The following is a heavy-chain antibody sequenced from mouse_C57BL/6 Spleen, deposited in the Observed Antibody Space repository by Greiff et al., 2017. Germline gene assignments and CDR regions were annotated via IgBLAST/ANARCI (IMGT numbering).Heavy chain of an antibody. CDR2: ISSGSSTI. CDR3: ARHDGYLDY. D-gene: IGHD2-3*01. V-gene: IGHV5-17*01. Sequence: EVKLVESGGGLVKPGGSLKLSCAASGFTFSDYGMHWVRQAPEKGLEWVAYISSGSSTIYYADTVKGRFTISRDNAKNTLVLQMTSLRSEDTAMYYCARHDGYLDYWGQGTTLTVSS. CDR1: GFTFSDYG. J-gene: IGHJ2*01.